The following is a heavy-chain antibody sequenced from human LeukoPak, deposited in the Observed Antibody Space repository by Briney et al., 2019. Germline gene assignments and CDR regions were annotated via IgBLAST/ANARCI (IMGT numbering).Heavy chain of an antibody. CDR3: ARLGYCSRGTCYAFDY. CDR1: GYTFTSYW. CDR2: IYPGDSDT. Sequence: GESLKISCKGSGYTFTSYWIGWVRQMPGKGLEWMGIIYPGDSDTRYSPAFQGHGTMSADKSITTAYLQWSRLKASDTAMYYCARLGYCSRGTCYAFDYWGQGTLVTVSS. V-gene: IGHV5-51*01. D-gene: IGHD2-2*01. J-gene: IGHJ4*02.